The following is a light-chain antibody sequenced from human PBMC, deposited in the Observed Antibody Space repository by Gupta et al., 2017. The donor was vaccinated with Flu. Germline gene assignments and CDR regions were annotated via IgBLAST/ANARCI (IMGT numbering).Light chain of an antibody. Sequence: NFMLTQPHSVSESPGKTVTISCTRSSGSIASNFVQWYQQRPGRAPTTVIYEDNQRPYGVPDRFSGSIDRSSNAASLTISGRKREDEADYYCQSVDNNTPWVFGGGTKLTVL. CDR3: QSVDNNTPWV. CDR2: EDN. V-gene: IGLV6-57*03. CDR1: SGSIASNF. J-gene: IGLJ3*02.